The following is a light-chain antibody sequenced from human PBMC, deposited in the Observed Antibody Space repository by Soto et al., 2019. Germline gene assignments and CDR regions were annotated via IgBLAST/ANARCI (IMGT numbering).Light chain of an antibody. V-gene: IGKV3-20*01. CDR2: GAS. CDR1: QSFSSSY. J-gene: IGKJ1*01. CDR3: HQYGRLPRT. Sequence: EIVLTQSPGTLSLSPGERATLSCRASQSFSSSYLAWYQQKPGQAPRLLIYGASSRATGIPDRFSGSGSGTDFTLTISRLEPEDFAVYYCHQYGRLPRTFGQGTKVDVK.